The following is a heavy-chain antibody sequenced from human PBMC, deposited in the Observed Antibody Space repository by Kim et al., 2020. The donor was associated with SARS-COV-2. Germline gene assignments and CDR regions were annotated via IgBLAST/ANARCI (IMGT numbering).Heavy chain of an antibody. V-gene: IGHV4-4*02. J-gene: IGHJ3*02. CDR3: AREVTTVTMQARPHAFDI. CDR1: GGSISSSNW. Sequence: SETLSLTCAVSGGSISSSNWWSWVRQPPGKGLEWIGEIYHSGSTNYNPSLKSRVTISVDKSKNQFSLKLSSVTAADTAVYYCAREVTTVTMQARPHAFDIWGQGTMVTVSS. CDR2: IYHSGST. D-gene: IGHD4-17*01.